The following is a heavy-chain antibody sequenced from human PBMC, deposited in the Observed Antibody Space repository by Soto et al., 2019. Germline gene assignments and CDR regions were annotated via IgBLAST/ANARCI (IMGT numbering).Heavy chain of an antibody. CDR2: IVVGSGNT. Sequence: ASVKVSCKASGFTFTSSAVQWVRQARGQRLEWIGWIVVGSGNTNYAQKFQERVTITRDMSTSTAYMELSSLRSEDTAVYYCAQGDSSGYYYWEFDYWGQGTLVTVSS. CDR3: AQGDSSGYYYWEFDY. J-gene: IGHJ4*02. CDR1: GFTFTSSA. D-gene: IGHD3-22*01. V-gene: IGHV1-58*01.